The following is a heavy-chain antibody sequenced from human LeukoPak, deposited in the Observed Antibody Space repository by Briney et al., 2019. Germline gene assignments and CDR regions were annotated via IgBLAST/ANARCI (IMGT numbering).Heavy chain of an antibody. CDR1: GFTFSSYG. J-gene: IGHJ4*02. D-gene: IGHD2-2*01. V-gene: IGHV3-33*06. CDR2: ILSDGSKE. Sequence: PGGSLRLSCAASGFTFSSYGMHWVRQAPGKGLEWVAVILSDGSKEFYTDSVKGRFTISRDNSKNTLYLQMNSLRAEDTAVYYCANHLACGSTSCPPFDYWGQGTLVTVSS. CDR3: ANHLACGSTSCPPFDY.